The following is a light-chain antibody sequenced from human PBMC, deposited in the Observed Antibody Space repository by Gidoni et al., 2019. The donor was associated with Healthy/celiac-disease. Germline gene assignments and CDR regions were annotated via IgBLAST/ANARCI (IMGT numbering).Light chain of an antibody. CDR1: QSVSSN. CDR2: GAS. CDR3: QQYNNWPPLFT. J-gene: IGKJ3*01. V-gene: IGKV3-15*01. Sequence: EIVMTHSPATLSVSPGERATLSCRASQSVSSNLAWYQQKPGQAPRLLIYGASTRATGIPARFSGSGSGTEFTLTISSLQSEDVAVYYCQQYNNWPPLFTFGPGTKVDIK.